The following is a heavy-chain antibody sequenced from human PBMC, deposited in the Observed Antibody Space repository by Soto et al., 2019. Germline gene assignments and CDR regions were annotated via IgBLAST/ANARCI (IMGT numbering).Heavy chain of an antibody. Sequence: EVQLVESGGGLVKPGGSLRLSCAASGFTFSSAWMSWVRQAPGKGLEWVGRIKSKTDGGTIDYAAPVKGRFTFSRDDSKNTLYLQMNSLKTEDTAVYYCTTDLPYHCSGGSCFASWGQGTLVTVSS. V-gene: IGHV3-15*01. CDR2: IKSKTDGGTI. CDR3: TTDLPYHCSGGSCFAS. D-gene: IGHD2-15*01. J-gene: IGHJ5*01. CDR1: GFTFSSAW.